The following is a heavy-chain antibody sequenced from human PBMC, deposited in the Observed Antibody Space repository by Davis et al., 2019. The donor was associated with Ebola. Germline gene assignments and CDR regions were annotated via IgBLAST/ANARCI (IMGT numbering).Heavy chain of an antibody. CDR2: INPSGGST. D-gene: IGHD4-11*01. V-gene: IGHV1-46*01. Sequence: ASVKVSCKASGYTFTSYYMHWVRQAPGQGLEWMGIINPSGGSTSYAQKFQGRVTITRDTSASTAYMELRSLRSDDTAVYYCARNQYSNYYYYYMDVWGKGTTVTVSS. CDR3: ARNQYSNYYYYYMDV. J-gene: IGHJ6*03. CDR1: GYTFTSYY.